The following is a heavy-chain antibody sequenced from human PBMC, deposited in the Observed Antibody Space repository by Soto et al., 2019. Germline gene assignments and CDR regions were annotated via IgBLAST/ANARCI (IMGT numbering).Heavy chain of an antibody. J-gene: IGHJ6*02. Sequence: QVQLVQSGAAVKKPGSSVRVSCKASGGTFNSYAFSWVRQAPGQGLEWMGRVIPLRGTTNLAQKFQGRVTLTADEATSTVYMGVSRLRSEDTAVYYCATEGDGYQAYYYYGMDVWGQGTTVSVSS. CDR1: GGTFNSYA. D-gene: IGHD5-12*01. CDR2: VIPLRGTT. V-gene: IGHV1-69*01. CDR3: ATEGDGYQAYYYYGMDV.